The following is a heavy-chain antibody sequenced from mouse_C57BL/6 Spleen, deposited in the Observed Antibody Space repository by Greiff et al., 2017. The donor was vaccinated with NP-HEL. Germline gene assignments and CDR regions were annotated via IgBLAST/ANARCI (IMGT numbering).Heavy chain of an antibody. CDR2: FDPTGGVT. J-gene: IGHJ3*01. D-gene: IGHD2-4*01. CDR1: GYTFTSYW. CDR3: ARLGGGYDYAWFAY. Sequence: QVQLQQPGAELVKPGASVKLSCKASGYTFTSYWMHWVKQRPGRGLEWIGRFDPTGGVTKYNEKFKTKATLTVDKPSSTAYMQLSSLTSEDSAVYYCARLGGGYDYAWFAYWGQGTLVTVSA. V-gene: IGHV1-72*01.